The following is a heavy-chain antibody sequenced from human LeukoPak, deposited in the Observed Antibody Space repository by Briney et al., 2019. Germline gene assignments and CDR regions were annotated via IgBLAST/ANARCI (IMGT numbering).Heavy chain of an antibody. V-gene: IGHV3-21*01. J-gene: IGHJ3*02. CDR3: ARVSGYSYGYSNAFDI. CDR1: GFTFSSYS. D-gene: IGHD5-18*01. CDR2: ICSSSSYI. Sequence: PGGSLRLSCAASGFTFSSYSMNWVRQAPGKGLEWVSSICSSSSYIYYADSVKGRFTISRDNAKNSLYLQMNSLRAEDTAVYYCARVSGYSYGYSNAFDIWGQGTMVTVSS.